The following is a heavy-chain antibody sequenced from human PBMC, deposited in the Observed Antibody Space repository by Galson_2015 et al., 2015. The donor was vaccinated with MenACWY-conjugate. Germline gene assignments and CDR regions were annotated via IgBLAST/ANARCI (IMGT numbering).Heavy chain of an antibody. J-gene: IGHJ5*02. V-gene: IGHV3-53*01. CDR3: ARESGDSSGHPSS. CDR2: IYRDGKT. CDR1: GFSVSSED. Sequence: SLRLSCAASGFSVSSEDMSWVRQAPGKGLEWVSIIYRDGKTFYADSVQGRFITSRDNSKNTLYLQMNSLTAEDTAVYYCARESGDSSGHPSSWGQGTLVTVSS. D-gene: IGHD3-22*01.